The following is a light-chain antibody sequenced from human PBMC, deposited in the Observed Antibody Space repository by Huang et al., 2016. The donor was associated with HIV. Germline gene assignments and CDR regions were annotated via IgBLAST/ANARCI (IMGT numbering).Light chain of an antibody. CDR1: QGIGNS. V-gene: IGKV1-NL1*01. CDR3: QQYHSLPWT. Sequence: DIQMTQSPYSLSASVGDRVTITCRAIQGIGNSLAWYQQKPAKAPRLLLYATSTLESGVPSRFSGSGSGTHYSLTINTLQPEDIASYYCQQYHSLPWTFGQGTKVEIK. J-gene: IGKJ1*01. CDR2: ATS.